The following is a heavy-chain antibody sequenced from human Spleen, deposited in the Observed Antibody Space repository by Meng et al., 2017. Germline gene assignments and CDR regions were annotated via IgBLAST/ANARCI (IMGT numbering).Heavy chain of an antibody. Sequence: GESLKISCAASGFTFSSYEMNWVRQAPGKGLEWVSYISFSGYTIYYADSVKGRFTISRDNAKNSLYLQMNSLRAEDTALYYCARDVRTWYYYDSSGYYPYYFDYWGQGTLVTVSS. CDR1: GFTFSSYE. J-gene: IGHJ4*02. CDR3: ARDVRTWYYYDSSGYYPYYFDY. V-gene: IGHV3-48*03. CDR2: ISFSGYTI. D-gene: IGHD3-22*01.